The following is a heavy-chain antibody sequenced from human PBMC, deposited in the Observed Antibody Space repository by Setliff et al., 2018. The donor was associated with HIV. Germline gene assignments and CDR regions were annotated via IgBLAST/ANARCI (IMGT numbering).Heavy chain of an antibody. CDR3: ARRRGQKATGWYYFDF. J-gene: IGHJ4*02. Sequence: SETLSLTCDVSGGSISSSNWWSWVRQPPGKGLEWIGEIYHSGNTYYNPSLKSRVTISVDTSKRQFSLKLSSVTAGDSALYYCARRRGQKATGWYYFDFWGQGALVTVSS. CDR2: IYHSGNT. CDR1: GGSISSSNW. D-gene: IGHD6-19*01. V-gene: IGHV4-4*02.